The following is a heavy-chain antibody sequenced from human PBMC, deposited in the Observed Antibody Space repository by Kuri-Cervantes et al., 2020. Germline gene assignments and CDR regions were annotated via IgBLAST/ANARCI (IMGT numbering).Heavy chain of an antibody. CDR1: GYTLTELS. V-gene: IGHV1-24*01. D-gene: IGHD1-1*01. CDR3: ARDLPDPRTRQPWFDP. J-gene: IGHJ5*02. Sequence: ASVKVSCKVSGYTLTELSMHWVRQAPGKGLQWMGGFAPDDGKTVYAQKFQGRVTMTEDTSTSTAYMELRSLRSDDTAVYFCARDLPDPRTRQPWFDPWGQGTLVTVSS. CDR2: FAPDDGKT.